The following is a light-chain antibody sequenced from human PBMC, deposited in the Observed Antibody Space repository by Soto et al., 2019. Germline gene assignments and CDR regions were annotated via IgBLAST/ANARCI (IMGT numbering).Light chain of an antibody. J-gene: IGKJ1*01. V-gene: IGKV3-20*01. Sequence: IVLTQSPGTLSLSPGERATLSCSSSQSVSSSYLAWYQQKPGQAPRLLIYGASSRATGIPDRFSGSGFGTDFTLTISRLEPEDFAVYYCQQYGSSPRTFGQGTKVDIK. CDR2: GAS. CDR1: QSVSSSY. CDR3: QQYGSSPRT.